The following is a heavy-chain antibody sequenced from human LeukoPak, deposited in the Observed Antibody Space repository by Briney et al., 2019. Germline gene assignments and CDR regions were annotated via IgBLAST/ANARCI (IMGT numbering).Heavy chain of an antibody. CDR2: IFYSGRT. CDR1: GGSISSYY. V-gene: IGHV4-59*08. CDR3: ATHNQGRSGYYDY. D-gene: IGHD2-15*01. Sequence: PSETLSVTCTVSGGSISSYYWSWIRQPPGKGLEWLAYIFYSGRTNYNPSLKSRVTISVDTSKNHFSLRLNSVTAADAAAYYCATHNQGRSGYYDYWGQGTLLTVSS. J-gene: IGHJ4*02.